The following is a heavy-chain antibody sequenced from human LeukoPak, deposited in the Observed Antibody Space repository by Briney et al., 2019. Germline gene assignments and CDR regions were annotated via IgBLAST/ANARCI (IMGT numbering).Heavy chain of an antibody. J-gene: IGHJ4*01. CDR3: ARVFGSGLMYFDF. V-gene: IGHV3-21*01. Sequence: GGSLRLSCTASGFTFSSYSMNWVRQAPGKGLEGVSSISSGGSYIDYADSVKGRFTITRDNAKNSQYLQMNSLRAEDTAVYFCARVFGSGLMYFDFWGQGALVTVSS. D-gene: IGHD6-19*01. CDR1: GFTFSSYS. CDR2: ISSGGSYI.